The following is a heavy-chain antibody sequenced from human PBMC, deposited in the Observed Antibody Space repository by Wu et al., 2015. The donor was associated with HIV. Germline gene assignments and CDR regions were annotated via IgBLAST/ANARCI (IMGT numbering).Heavy chain of an antibody. CDR3: ARGRKAAAGADY. CDR1: GYTFTSYD. CDR2: MNPNSGNA. V-gene: IGHV1-8*01. D-gene: IGHD6-13*01. Sequence: QVQLVQSGAEVKKPGASVKVSCKASGYTFTSYDINWVRQATGQGLEWMGWMNPNSGNAGYAQKFQGRVTMTRNTSISTAYLELSSLRFEDTAVYYCARGRKAAAGADYWGQGTLVTVSS. J-gene: IGHJ4*02.